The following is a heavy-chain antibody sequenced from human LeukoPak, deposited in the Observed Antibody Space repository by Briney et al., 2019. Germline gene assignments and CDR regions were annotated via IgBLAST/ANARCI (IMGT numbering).Heavy chain of an antibody. Sequence: NPSETLSLTCTVYGGSISSYYWSWIRQPPGKGVEWIGYIYYSGSTNYNPSLKSRVTISVDTSRNQFSLKLSSVTAADTAVYYCARGGTVRNGMDVWGQGTTVTVSS. D-gene: IGHD1-26*01. CDR3: ARGGTVRNGMDV. V-gene: IGHV4-59*01. CDR2: IYYSGST. J-gene: IGHJ6*02. CDR1: GGSISSYY.